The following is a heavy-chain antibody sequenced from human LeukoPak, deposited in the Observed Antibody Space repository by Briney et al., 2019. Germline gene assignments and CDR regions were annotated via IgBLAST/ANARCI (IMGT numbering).Heavy chain of an antibody. Sequence: PGGSLRLSCAASGFTLRSYTMNWVRQAPGKGLEWVSSIGISSNKIYYADSVKGRFIISRDNAKNSVYLQMNSLRAEDTAVYYCAKGSARPIDSWGQGTLVTVSS. J-gene: IGHJ4*02. CDR1: GFTLRSYT. V-gene: IGHV3-21*04. CDR2: IGISSNKI. CDR3: AKGSARPIDS. D-gene: IGHD6-6*01.